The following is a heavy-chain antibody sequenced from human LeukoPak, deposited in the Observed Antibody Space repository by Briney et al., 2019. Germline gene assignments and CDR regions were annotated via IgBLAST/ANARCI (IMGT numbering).Heavy chain of an antibody. CDR1: GGSISSSSYY. Sequence: SETLSLTCTVSGGSISSSSYYWGWIRQPPGKGLEWIGSIYYSGSTYYNPSLKSRVTISVDTSKNQFSLKLSSVTAADTAVYYCARGEEDIVVVSAALHYYYYYYYMDVWGKGTTVTISS. CDR3: ARGEEDIVVVSAALHYYYYYYYMDV. CDR2: IYYSGST. J-gene: IGHJ6*03. V-gene: IGHV4-39*01. D-gene: IGHD2-2*01.